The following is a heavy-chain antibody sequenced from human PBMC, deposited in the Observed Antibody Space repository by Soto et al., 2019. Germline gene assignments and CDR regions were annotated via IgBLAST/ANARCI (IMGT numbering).Heavy chain of an antibody. J-gene: IGHJ6*02. Sequence: EVQLVESGGGLVQPGGSLRLSCAASGFTFSSYSMNWVRQAPGKGLEWVSYISPSSSTIYYADSGKGRVTISRDNAKNSLYLQMNSLRAEDTAVYYCVRFMVRRTRYDGMDVWGQGTTVTVSS. V-gene: IGHV3-48*01. CDR3: VRFMVRRTRYDGMDV. D-gene: IGHD3-10*01. CDR2: ISPSSSTI. CDR1: GFTFSSYS.